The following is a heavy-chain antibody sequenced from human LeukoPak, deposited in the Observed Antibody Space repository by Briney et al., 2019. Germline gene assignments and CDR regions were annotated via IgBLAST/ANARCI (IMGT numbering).Heavy chain of an antibody. CDR2: IYHSGST. CDR1: GYSIRSDYY. Sequence: TSETLSLTCAVSGYSIRSDYYWAWIRQPPGKGLEWIGNIYHSGSTYYNPSLNSRVTISVDTSKNRFSLRLSSVTAADTAVFYCARVMGYYYYMDVWGTGTTVTVSS. J-gene: IGHJ6*03. V-gene: IGHV4-38-2*01. CDR3: ARVMGYYYYMDV. D-gene: IGHD3-16*01.